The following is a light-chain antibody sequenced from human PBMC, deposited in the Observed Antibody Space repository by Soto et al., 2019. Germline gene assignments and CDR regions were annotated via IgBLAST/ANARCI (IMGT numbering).Light chain of an antibody. V-gene: IGKV3-15*01. CDR3: QRYNISPLT. J-gene: IGKJ4*01. Sequence: EVVMTQSPATLSVSPGEGVTISCRASQGIGDTLDWYQHKAGQTPRLLIYDTSTRATGVPARFSGSRSGTEFTLTITSLQSEDFAVYYCQRYNISPLTFGGGTKVESK. CDR2: DTS. CDR1: QGIGDT.